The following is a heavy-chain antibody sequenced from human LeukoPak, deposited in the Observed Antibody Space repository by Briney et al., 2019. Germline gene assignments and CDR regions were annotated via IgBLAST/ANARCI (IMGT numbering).Heavy chain of an antibody. CDR3: AGVVPADAFDY. J-gene: IGHJ4*02. D-gene: IGHD2-2*01. CDR2: IYYSGST. Sequence: PSETLSLTCTVSGGSISSSSYYWGWIRQPPGKGLEWIGSIYYSGSTYYNPSLKSRVTISVDTSKNQFSLKLSSVTAADTAVYYCAGVVPADAFDYWGQGTLVTVSS. CDR1: GGSISSSSYY. V-gene: IGHV4-39*07.